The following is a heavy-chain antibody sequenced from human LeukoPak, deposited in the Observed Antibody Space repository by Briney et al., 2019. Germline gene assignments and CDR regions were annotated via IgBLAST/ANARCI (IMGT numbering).Heavy chain of an antibody. Sequence: SETLSLTCTVSGGSINSSNYYWGWIRQPPGKGLEWIGNIYYSGTTYYNPSLKSRVTMSVDTSKNQFSLKLSSVTAADTAVYYCARDMVRGVLYYYYYMDVWGKGTTVTISS. V-gene: IGHV4-39*07. CDR2: IYYSGTT. CDR1: GGSINSSNYY. CDR3: ARDMVRGVLYYYYYMDV. J-gene: IGHJ6*03. D-gene: IGHD3-10*01.